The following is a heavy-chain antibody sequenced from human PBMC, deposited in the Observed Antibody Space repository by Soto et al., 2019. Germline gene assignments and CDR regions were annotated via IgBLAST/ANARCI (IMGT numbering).Heavy chain of an antibody. CDR3: ARESHYYDSSGYYPPGMDV. V-gene: IGHV3-48*02. J-gene: IGHJ6*02. Sequence: PGGSLRLSCASSGFTFSSYSMNWVRQAPGKGLEWVSYISSSSSTIYYADSVKGRFTISRDNAKNSLYLQMNSLRDEDTAVYYCARESHYYDSSGYYPPGMDVWGQGTTVTVSS. CDR2: ISSSSSTI. CDR1: GFTFSSYS. D-gene: IGHD3-22*01.